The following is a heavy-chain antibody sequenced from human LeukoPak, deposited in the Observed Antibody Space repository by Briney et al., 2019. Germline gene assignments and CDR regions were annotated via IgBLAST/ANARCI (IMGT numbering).Heavy chain of an antibody. V-gene: IGHV4-59*01. D-gene: IGHD3-22*01. J-gene: IGHJ5*02. CDR3: ARGPRGTMISFNP. CDR1: GGSISNYY. CDR2: IFYSGST. Sequence: SETLSLTCIVSGGSISNYYWSWIRQPPGKGLEWIGYIFYSGSTDYNPSLKSRVTISIDTSKNQFSLKLSSVTAADTAVYYCARGPRGTMISFNPWGQGTLVTVSS.